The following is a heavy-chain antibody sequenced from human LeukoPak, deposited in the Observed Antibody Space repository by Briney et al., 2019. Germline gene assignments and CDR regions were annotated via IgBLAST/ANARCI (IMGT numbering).Heavy chain of an antibody. CDR3: ARRAVADYYFDY. D-gene: IGHD6-19*01. CDR1: GYSISSGYY. Sequence: SETLSLTCTVSGYSISSGYYWGWIRQPPGKGLEWIGSIYHSGSTYYNPSLKSRVTISVDTSKNQFSLKLSSVTAADTAVYYCARRAVADYYFDYWGQGTLVTVSS. J-gene: IGHJ4*02. CDR2: IYHSGST. V-gene: IGHV4-38-2*02.